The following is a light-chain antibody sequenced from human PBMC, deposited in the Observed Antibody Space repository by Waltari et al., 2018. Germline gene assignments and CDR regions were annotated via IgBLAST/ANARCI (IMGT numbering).Light chain of an antibody. J-gene: IGKJ2*01. CDR1: QSISNW. V-gene: IGKV1-5*03. Sequence: DIQMTQSPSTLSASVGDRVTISCRASQSISNWLAWYQQKPGKAPKLLIYKASSLESGVPSRFSGSGSGTEFTLTISSLQPDDFASYYCQQYNSDSLYTFGQGTRVDLK. CDR3: QQYNSDSLYT. CDR2: KAS.